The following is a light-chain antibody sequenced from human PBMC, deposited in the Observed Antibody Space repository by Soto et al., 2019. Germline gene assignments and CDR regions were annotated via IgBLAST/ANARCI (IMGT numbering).Light chain of an antibody. CDR2: GSD. J-gene: IGLJ2*01. V-gene: IGLV1-44*01. Sequence: QSVLTQPPSASGTPGQRVTFSCSGSSSNIGANTVNWYQQLPGTDPKLLIYGSDQRPSGVPDRFSGSKSGASASLAISGLQSEDEAAYYYAAWDDSLKVPIFGGGTQLTVL. CDR1: SSNIGANT. CDR3: AAWDDSLKVPI.